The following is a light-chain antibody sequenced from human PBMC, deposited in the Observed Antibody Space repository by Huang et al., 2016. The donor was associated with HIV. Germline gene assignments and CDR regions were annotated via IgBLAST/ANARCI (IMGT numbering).Light chain of an antibody. V-gene: IGKV1-12*01. CDR3: QQANSFPLT. CDR2: AAS. J-gene: IGKJ4*01. Sequence: DIQMTQSPSSVSASVGDTVTITCRASQDIGTYLAWYQQKPGKAHNLLIYAASSLQSGVPSRFSGSASGTDFTLTISSLQPEDFATYYCQQANSFPLTFGGGTKVEIK. CDR1: QDIGTY.